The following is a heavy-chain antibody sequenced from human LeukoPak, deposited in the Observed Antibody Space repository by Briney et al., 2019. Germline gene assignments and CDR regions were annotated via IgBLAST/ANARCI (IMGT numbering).Heavy chain of an antibody. D-gene: IGHD4-23*01. CDR3: AGDAGYGGNSDY. CDR1: GFTFNMYW. Sequence: GGSLRLSCAASGFTFNMYWMTWVRQAPGKGLESVAYINKDGSDKYYVDSVKGRFTVSRDNAKNSLYLQMNSLRAEDTAVYYCAGDAGYGGNSDYWGQGTLVTVSS. J-gene: IGHJ4*02. V-gene: IGHV3-7*01. CDR2: INKDGSDK.